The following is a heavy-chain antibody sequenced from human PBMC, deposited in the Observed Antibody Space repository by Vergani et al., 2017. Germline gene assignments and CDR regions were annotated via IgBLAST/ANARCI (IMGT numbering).Heavy chain of an antibody. CDR1: GFTFSSYW. CDR2: IKQDGSEK. V-gene: IGHV3-7*01. CDR3: AKLGGIAKGRRYFDY. J-gene: IGHJ4*02. D-gene: IGHD2-15*01. Sequence: EVQLVESGGGLVQPGGSLRLSCAASGFTFSSYWMSWVRQAPGKGREWVANIKQDGSEKYYVDSVKGRFTISRDNAKNSLYLQMNSLRAEDTAVYYCAKLGGIAKGRRYFDYWGQGTLVTISS.